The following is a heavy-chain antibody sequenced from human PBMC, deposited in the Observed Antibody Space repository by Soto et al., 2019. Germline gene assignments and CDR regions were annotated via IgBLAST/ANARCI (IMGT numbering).Heavy chain of an antibody. CDR2: VYYSGTT. Sequence: KPWETLSLTCSVSGGSVSDKTYYWSWIRQPPGKRLEWIGYVYYSGTTNYNPSLKSRVTISVDLSKNRFSLRLSSVTTADTALYYCARTTAVPNTLRSRYFFDYWGQGTLVTVSS. V-gene: IGHV4-61*01. J-gene: IGHJ4*02. CDR3: ARTTAVPNTLRSRYFFDY. D-gene: IGHD4-17*01. CDR1: GGSVSDKTYY.